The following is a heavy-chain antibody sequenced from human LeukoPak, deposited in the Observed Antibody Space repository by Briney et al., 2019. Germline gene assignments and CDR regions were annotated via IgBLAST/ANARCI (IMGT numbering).Heavy chain of an antibody. V-gene: IGHV3-48*02. CDR1: GFTFSSYS. Sequence: GGSLRLSCAASGFTFSSYSMNWVRQAPGKGLEWISYISSSTSTIYYADSVKGRFTISRDNAKNSLYLQMNSLRDEDTAVYYCARAQYYDSSGCYYEDYFQHWGQGTLVTVSS. J-gene: IGHJ1*01. D-gene: IGHD3-22*01. CDR3: ARAQYYDSSGCYYEDYFQH. CDR2: ISSSTSTI.